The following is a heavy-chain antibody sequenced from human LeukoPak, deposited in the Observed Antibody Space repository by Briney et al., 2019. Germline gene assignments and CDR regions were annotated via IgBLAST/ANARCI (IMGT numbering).Heavy chain of an antibody. Sequence: GGSLRLSCAASGFTFSSYGMHWVRQAPGKGLEWGAVISYDGSNKYYADSVKGRFTISRDNSKNTLYLQMDSLRAEDTAVYYCAKLTWGDYASPTHFDYWGQGTLVTVSS. CDR2: ISYDGSNK. D-gene: IGHD4-17*01. V-gene: IGHV3-30*18. CDR1: GFTFSSYG. J-gene: IGHJ4*02. CDR3: AKLTWGDYASPTHFDY.